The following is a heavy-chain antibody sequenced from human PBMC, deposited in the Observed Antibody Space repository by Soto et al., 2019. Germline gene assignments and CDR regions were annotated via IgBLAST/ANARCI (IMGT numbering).Heavy chain of an antibody. CDR2: FDPEDGET. D-gene: IGHD3-22*01. CDR1: GGTFSSYA. CDR3: ATRLYDSSGYQLLYFDY. J-gene: IGHJ4*02. Sequence: VKVSCKASGGTFSSYAISWVRQAPGKGLEWMGGFDPEDGETIYAQKFQGRVTMTEDTSTDTAYMELSSLRSEDTAVYYCATRLYDSSGYQLLYFDYWGQGTLVTVSS. V-gene: IGHV1-24*01.